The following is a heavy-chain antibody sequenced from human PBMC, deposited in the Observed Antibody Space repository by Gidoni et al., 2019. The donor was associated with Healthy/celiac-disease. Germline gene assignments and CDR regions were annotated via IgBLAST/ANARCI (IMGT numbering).Heavy chain of an antibody. V-gene: IGHV3-74*01. J-gene: IGHJ6*03. CDR3: ARGTRGYGYMDV. CDR2: INSDGSST. CDR1: GSTFSSYW. D-gene: IGHD5-12*01. Sequence: EFQLVESGGGLVQPGGSLRLSCAASGSTFSSYWMQWVRQAPGKGRVGVSRINSDGSSTSNAGAVKGRCTISRDNAKNTLYLQMNSLRAEDTAVYYCARGTRGYGYMDVWGKGTTVTVSS.